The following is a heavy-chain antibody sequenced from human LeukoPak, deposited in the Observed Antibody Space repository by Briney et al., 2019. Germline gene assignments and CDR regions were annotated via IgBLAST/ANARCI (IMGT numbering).Heavy chain of an antibody. V-gene: IGHV4-59*01. D-gene: IGHD2-2*01. Sequence: PSETLSLTCTVSGASMTGYYWTWIRQPPGKGLEWIEYIYYSGSTSYNPSLKSRVTISLDTSKNQFSLKMTSVTAADTAVYYCARYRLPDYWGPGTLVTVSS. CDR1: GASMTGYY. CDR3: ARYRLPDY. CDR2: IYYSGST. J-gene: IGHJ4*02.